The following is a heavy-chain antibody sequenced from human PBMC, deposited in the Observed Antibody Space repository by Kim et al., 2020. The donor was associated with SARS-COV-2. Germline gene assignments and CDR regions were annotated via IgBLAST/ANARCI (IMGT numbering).Heavy chain of an antibody. D-gene: IGHD2-15*01. Sequence: ASVKVSCKASGYTFTSYAMNWVRQAPGQGLEWMGWINTNTGNPTYAQGFTGRFVFSLDTSVSTAYLQISSLKAEDTAVYYCARDRWWLRTLEKRGWFDPWGQGTLVTVSS. CDR2: INTNTGNP. CDR1: GYTFTSYA. CDR3: ARDRWWLRTLEKRGWFDP. J-gene: IGHJ5*02. V-gene: IGHV7-4-1*02.